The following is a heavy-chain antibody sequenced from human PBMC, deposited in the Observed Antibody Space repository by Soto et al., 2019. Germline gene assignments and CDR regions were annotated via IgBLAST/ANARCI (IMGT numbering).Heavy chain of an antibody. CDR2: ISTYNGNT. Sequence: ASVKVSCKASGYTFATYGISWVRQAPGQGLEWMGWISTYNGNTNYAQRFQGRVTMTTDTSTSTAYMELRSLRSDDTAVYYCVWRGPENYFAPGGQGTLVTVS. J-gene: IGHJ5*02. CDR1: GYTFATYG. D-gene: IGHD1-7*01. CDR3: VWRGPENYFAP. V-gene: IGHV1-18*01.